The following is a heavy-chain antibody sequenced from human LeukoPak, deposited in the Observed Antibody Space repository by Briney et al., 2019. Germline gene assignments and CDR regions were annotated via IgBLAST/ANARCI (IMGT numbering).Heavy chain of an antibody. D-gene: IGHD3-10*01. CDR3: APRSPNYYGSGSYNGMDV. Sequence: PGGSLRLSCAASGFTVSSNYMSWVRQAPGKGLEWVSAISGSGGSTYYADSVKGRFTISRDNSKNTLYLQMNSLRAEDTAVYYCAPRSPNYYGSGSYNGMDVWGQGTTVTVSS. CDR1: GFTVSSNY. CDR2: ISGSGGST. V-gene: IGHV3-23*01. J-gene: IGHJ6*02.